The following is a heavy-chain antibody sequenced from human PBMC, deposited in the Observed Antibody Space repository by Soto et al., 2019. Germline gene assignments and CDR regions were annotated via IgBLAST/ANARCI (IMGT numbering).Heavy chain of an antibody. CDR1: GFSLSGSGVG. CDR2: IYWSDDK. J-gene: IGHJ3*02. Sequence: QITLKESGPTLVKPTQTLTLTCSFSGFSLSGSGVGVGWIRQPPGKALEWLALIYWSDDKRYSQSLKSRLTITKETSKNQVVLIMANMDPVDTATYYCAHTLPYYGLSTGSGDAFDIWGQGAMVTVSS. D-gene: IGHD3-9*01. V-gene: IGHV2-5*01. CDR3: AHTLPYYGLSTGSGDAFDI.